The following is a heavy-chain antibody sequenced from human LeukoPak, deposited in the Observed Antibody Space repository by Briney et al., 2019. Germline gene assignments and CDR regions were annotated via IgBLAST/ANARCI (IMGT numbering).Heavy chain of an antibody. CDR1: GFTFSGYA. J-gene: IGHJ4*02. D-gene: IGHD5-12*01. CDR3: VKGPWLRQKGPFDY. V-gene: IGHV3-64D*06. Sequence: PGGSLRLSCSASGFTFSGYAMHWVRQAPGKGLEYVSAISSNGGSTYYADSVKGRFTISRDNSKNTLYLQMSSLRAEDTAVYYCVKGPWLRQKGPFDYWGQGTLVTVSS. CDR2: ISSNGGST.